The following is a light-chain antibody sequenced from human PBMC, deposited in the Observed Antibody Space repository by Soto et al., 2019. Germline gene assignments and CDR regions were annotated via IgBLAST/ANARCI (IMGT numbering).Light chain of an antibody. CDR2: GNS. CDR1: SSNIGAGYD. CDR3: QSYDCSLSGVVV. Sequence: QSVLTQPPSVSGAPGQRVTIFCTGSSSNIGAGYDVHWYQQLPGTAPKLLIYGNSNRPSGVPDRFSGSKSGTSAALAITGLQAEDEADYYCQSYDCSLSGVVVFGGGTKLTVL. J-gene: IGLJ2*01. V-gene: IGLV1-40*01.